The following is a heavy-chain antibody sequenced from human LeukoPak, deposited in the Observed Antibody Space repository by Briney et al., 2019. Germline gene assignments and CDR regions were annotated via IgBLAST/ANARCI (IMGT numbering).Heavy chain of an antibody. J-gene: IGHJ3*02. Sequence: SETLSLTCTVSGGSISSYYWSWIRQPPGKGLEWIGYIYYSGSTNYNPSLKSRVTISVDTSKNQLSLKLSSVTAADTAVYYCARDLTMVRGVTDDAFDIWGQGTMVTVSS. CDR3: ARDLTMVRGVTDDAFDI. D-gene: IGHD3-10*01. V-gene: IGHV4-59*13. CDR2: IYYSGST. CDR1: GGSISSYY.